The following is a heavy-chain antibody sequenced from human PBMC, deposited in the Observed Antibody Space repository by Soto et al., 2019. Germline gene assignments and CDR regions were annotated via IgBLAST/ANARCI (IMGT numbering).Heavy chain of an antibody. CDR2: IIPIFGTA. Sequence: SVKVSCKASGGTFSSYAISWVRQAPGQGLEWMGGIIPIFGTANYAQKFQGRVAITADKSTSTAYMELSSLRSEDTAVYYCARTSIAVAGTYYYYGMDVWGQGTTVTVSS. V-gene: IGHV1-69*06. J-gene: IGHJ6*02. CDR3: ARTSIAVAGTYYYYGMDV. D-gene: IGHD6-19*01. CDR1: GGTFSSYA.